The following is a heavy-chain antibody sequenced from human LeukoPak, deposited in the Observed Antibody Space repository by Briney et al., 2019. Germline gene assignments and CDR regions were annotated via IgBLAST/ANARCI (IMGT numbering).Heavy chain of an antibody. CDR1: GFTFSSYA. Sequence: GGSLRLSCAASGFTFSSYAMSWVRQAPGKGLEWVSGIYSGGSTYYADSVKGRFTISRDNFKNTVYLQMNSLRAEDTAVYYCARDRPDYDILTGYRYYYGMDVWDQGTTVTVSS. CDR3: ARDRPDYDILTGYRYYYGMDV. CDR2: IYSGGST. J-gene: IGHJ6*02. D-gene: IGHD3-9*01. V-gene: IGHV3-66*01.